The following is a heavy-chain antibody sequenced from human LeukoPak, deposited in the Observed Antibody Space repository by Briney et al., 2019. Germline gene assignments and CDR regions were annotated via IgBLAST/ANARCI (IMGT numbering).Heavy chain of an antibody. Sequence: GGPLRLSCAASGFTFSSYSMNWVRQAPGKGLEWVSYISSGSRTIYYADSVKGRFTMSRDNAKNSLYLQMNSLRAEDTAVYYCTRESISGHRDFDYWGQGTLVTVSS. CDR1: GFTFSSYS. CDR3: TRESISGHRDFDY. D-gene: IGHD1-26*01. J-gene: IGHJ4*02. V-gene: IGHV3-48*01. CDR2: ISSGSRTI.